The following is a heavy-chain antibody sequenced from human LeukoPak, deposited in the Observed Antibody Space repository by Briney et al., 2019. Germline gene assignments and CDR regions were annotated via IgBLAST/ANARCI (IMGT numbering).Heavy chain of an antibody. CDR2: ISSSSSYI. V-gene: IGHV3-21*01. J-gene: IGHJ5*02. CDR3: ARDLCSGGSCYSGWFDP. CDR1: GFTFSSYS. D-gene: IGHD2-15*01. Sequence: GGSLRLSCAASGFTFSSYSMNWVRQAPGKGLEWVSSISSSSSYIYYADLVKGRFTISRDNAKNSLYLQMNSLRAEDTAVYYCARDLCSGGSCYSGWFDPWGQGTLVTVSS.